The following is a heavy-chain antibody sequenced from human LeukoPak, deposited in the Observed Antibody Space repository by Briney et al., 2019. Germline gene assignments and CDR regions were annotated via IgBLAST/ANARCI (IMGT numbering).Heavy chain of an antibody. CDR1: GFTFSDYY. CDR2: ISSSGSTI. CDR3: ARELDTAIVVDC. J-gene: IGHJ4*02. D-gene: IGHD5-18*01. V-gene: IGHV3-11*01. Sequence: GGSLRLSCAAPGFTFSDYYMSWIRQAPGKGLERVSYISSSGSTIYYADSVKGRFTISRDNAKNSVYLQMNSLRAEDTAVYYCARELDTAIVVDCWGQGTLVTFSS.